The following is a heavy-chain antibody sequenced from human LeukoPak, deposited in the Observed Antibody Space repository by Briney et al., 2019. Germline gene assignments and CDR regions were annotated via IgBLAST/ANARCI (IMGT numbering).Heavy chain of an antibody. J-gene: IGHJ3*02. CDR3: ARHVSSMSAFDI. Sequence: SETLSLTCTVSGGSISSYYWSWIRQPPGKGLKWIGYIYYSGSTNYNPSLKSRVTISVDTSKNQFSLKLSSVTAADTAVYYCARHVSSMSAFDIWGQGTMVTVSS. D-gene: IGHD2-8*01. CDR1: GGSISSYY. V-gene: IGHV4-59*08. CDR2: IYYSGST.